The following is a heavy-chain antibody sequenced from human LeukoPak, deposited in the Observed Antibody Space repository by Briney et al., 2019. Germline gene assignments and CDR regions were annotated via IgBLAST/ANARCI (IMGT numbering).Heavy chain of an antibody. V-gene: IGHV3-74*01. CDR2: TNSDGSDT. D-gene: IGHD3-22*01. CDR3: AKDFHASSGYYLDY. J-gene: IGHJ4*02. CDR1: GITFSSHW. Sequence: GGSLRLSCVASGITFSSHWMYWVRQAPGKGLVWVSRTNSDGSDTSYADSVKGRFTISRDNARNTLYLQMNSLRAEDTAVYYCAKDFHASSGYYLDYWGQGTLVTVSS.